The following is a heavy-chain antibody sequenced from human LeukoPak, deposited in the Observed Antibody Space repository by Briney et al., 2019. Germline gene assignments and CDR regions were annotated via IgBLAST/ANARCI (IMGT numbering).Heavy chain of an antibody. D-gene: IGHD3-10*01. Sequence: GGSLRLSCAASGFSFSSYAMSWVRQAPGKGLEWVSAIRGSGGSTYYADSVKGRFTISRDNSKNTLYLQMNSLRAEDTAVYYCAKDFLPSGSPHNWFDPWGQGTLVTVSS. CDR1: GFSFSSYA. V-gene: IGHV3-23*01. CDR2: IRGSGGST. CDR3: AKDFLPSGSPHNWFDP. J-gene: IGHJ5*02.